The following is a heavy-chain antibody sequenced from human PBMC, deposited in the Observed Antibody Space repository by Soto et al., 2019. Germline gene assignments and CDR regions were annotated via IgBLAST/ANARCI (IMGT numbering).Heavy chain of an antibody. V-gene: IGHV3-23*01. CDR3: VRAKQQFLLQVSGIDV. CDR2: ISYSGETT. Sequence: EVQLLESGGGLVQPGGSLRLSCAASGFTLSSHAMTWVRQAPGKGLEWVSVISYSGETTFYADSVRGRFTIFRDNSKNTLDLQMNSLRAEDTAVYYCVRAKQQFLLQVSGIDVWGQGTAVTVSS. CDR1: GFTLSSHA. D-gene: IGHD3-22*01. J-gene: IGHJ6*02.